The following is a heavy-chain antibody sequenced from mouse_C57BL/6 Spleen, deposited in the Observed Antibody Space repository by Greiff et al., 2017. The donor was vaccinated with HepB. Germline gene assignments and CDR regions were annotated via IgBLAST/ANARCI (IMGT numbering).Heavy chain of an antibody. Sequence: QVQLKESGAELVRPGASVTLSCKASGYTFTDYEMHWVKQTPVHGLEWIGAIDPETGGTAYNQKFKGKAILTADKSSSTAYMELRSLTSEDSAVYYCTRWATVVAYYAMDYWGQGTSVTVSS. CDR3: TRWATVVAYYAMDY. D-gene: IGHD1-1*01. J-gene: IGHJ4*01. V-gene: IGHV1-15*01. CDR2: IDPETGGT. CDR1: GYTFTDYE.